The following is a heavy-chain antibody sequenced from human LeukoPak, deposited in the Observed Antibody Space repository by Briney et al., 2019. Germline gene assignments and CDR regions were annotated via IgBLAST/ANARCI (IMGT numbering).Heavy chain of an antibody. CDR1: GFILDDYD. CDR2: ISGDGGST. CDR3: AKGEGSVFDY. Sequence: PGGSLRLSCGASGFILDDYDMQGVPQAPGRAWEGVSHISGDGGSTYYADSVKGRFTISRDNSKNSLYLQMNSLRTDDTALYYCAKGEGSVFDYWGQGTLVTVSS. D-gene: IGHD2-15*01. J-gene: IGHJ4*02. V-gene: IGHV3-43*02.